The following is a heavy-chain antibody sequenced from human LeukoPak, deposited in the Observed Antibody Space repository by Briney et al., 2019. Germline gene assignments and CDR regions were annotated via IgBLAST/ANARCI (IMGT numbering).Heavy chain of an antibody. Sequence: PSETLSLTCTVSGGSISSGSYYWSWIRQPAGKGLEWIGRIYTSGSTNYNPSPKSRVTISVDTSKNQFSLKLSSVTAADTAVYYCARRSKVGYFDYWGQGTLVTVSS. D-gene: IGHD1-26*01. CDR3: ARRSKVGYFDY. CDR2: IYTSGST. CDR1: GGSISSGSYY. V-gene: IGHV4-61*02. J-gene: IGHJ4*02.